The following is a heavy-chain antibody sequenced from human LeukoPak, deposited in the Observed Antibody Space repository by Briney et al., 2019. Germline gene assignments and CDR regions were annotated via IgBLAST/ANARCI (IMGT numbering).Heavy chain of an antibody. V-gene: IGHV3-21*01. CDR1: GFTFSSYT. J-gene: IGHJ4*02. D-gene: IGHD6-13*01. CDR3: ARGGSSWYYFDY. Sequence: GGSLRLSCAASGFTFSSYTMNWVRQAPGKGLEWVSFISTSSSYIYYADSLKGRFTISRDNAENSLYLQMNSLRAEDTAVYYCARGGSSWYYFDYWGQGALVTVSS. CDR2: ISTSSSYI.